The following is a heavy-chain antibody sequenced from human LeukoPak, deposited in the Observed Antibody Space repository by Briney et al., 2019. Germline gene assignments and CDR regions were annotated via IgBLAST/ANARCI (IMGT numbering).Heavy chain of an antibody. D-gene: IGHD5-24*01. Sequence: GGSLRLSCAASRFTFSTFWMAWVRQAPGKGLEWLANIKQDGSEENYVDSVKGRFTISRDNAKNSVYLQMNSLRAGDTAVYYCVGEAERRDGSLGGTWGQGTLVTVSS. J-gene: IGHJ5*02. V-gene: IGHV3-7*01. CDR3: VGEAERRDGSLGGT. CDR1: RFTFSTFW. CDR2: IKQDGSEE.